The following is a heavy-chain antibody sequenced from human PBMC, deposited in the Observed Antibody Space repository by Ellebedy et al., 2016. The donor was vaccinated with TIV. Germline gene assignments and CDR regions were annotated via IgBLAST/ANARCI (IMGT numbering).Heavy chain of an antibody. CDR2: TYYRSRWYN. CDR1: GDSVSSNSAA. J-gene: IGHJ4*02. CDR3: ARVRYSGSYPGCFDY. D-gene: IGHD1-26*01. V-gene: IGHV6-1*01. Sequence: SQTLSLTXXISGDSVSSNSAAWNWIRQSPSRGLEWLGRTYYRSRWYNDYAVSVKSRITINPDTSKNQFSLQLNSVTPEDTAVYYCARVRYSGSYPGCFDYWGQGTLVTVSS.